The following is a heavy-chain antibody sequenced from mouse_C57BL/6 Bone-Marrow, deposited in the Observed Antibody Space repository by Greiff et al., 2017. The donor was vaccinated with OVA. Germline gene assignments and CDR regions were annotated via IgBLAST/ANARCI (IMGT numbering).Heavy chain of an antibody. CDR3: ARHSLMMVTTYFDD. CDR1: EYEFPSHD. Sequence: EVKVVESGGGLVQPGESLKLSCESNEYEFPSHDMSWVRKTPEKRLELVAAINSDGGSTYYPDTMERRFIISRDNTKKTLYLQMSSLRSEDTALYYCARHSLMMVTTYFDDWGQGTTRTVSS. CDR2: INSDGGST. D-gene: IGHD2-3*01. J-gene: IGHJ2*01. V-gene: IGHV5-2*01.